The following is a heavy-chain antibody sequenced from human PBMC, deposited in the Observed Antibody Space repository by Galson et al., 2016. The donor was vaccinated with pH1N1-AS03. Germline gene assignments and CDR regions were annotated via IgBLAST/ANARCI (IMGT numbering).Heavy chain of an antibody. Sequence: SLRLSCAASGFTINNNYMSWVRQAPGKGLEWVSVIYGGGDTFYADSVKGRFTISRDNGKNSVYLQMNSLRAEDTAVYFCARDSDYMDVWGKGTTVTVSS. V-gene: IGHV3-66*01. CDR2: IYGGGDT. J-gene: IGHJ6*03. CDR3: ARDSDYMDV. CDR1: GFTINNNY.